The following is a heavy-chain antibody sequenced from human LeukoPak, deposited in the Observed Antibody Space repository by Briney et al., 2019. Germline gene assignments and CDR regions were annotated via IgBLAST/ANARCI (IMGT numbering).Heavy chain of an antibody. CDR3: ARERVVPAAIRGYYYYYGMDV. D-gene: IGHD2-2*02. Sequence: SETLSLTCTVSGGSISSYYWSWIRQPPGKGLEWIGYIYYSGSTNYNPSLKSRVTISVDTSKNQFSLKLSSVTAADTAVYYCARERVVPAAIRGYYYYYGMDVRGQGTTVTVSS. V-gene: IGHV4-59*01. J-gene: IGHJ6*02. CDR1: GGSISSYY. CDR2: IYYSGST.